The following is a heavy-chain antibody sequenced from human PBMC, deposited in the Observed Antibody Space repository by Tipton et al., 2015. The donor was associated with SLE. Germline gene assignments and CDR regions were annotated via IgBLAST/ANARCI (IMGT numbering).Heavy chain of an antibody. D-gene: IGHD3-10*01. Sequence: QSGAEVKKPGSSVKVSCKASGGTFSSYAISWVRQAPGQGLEWMGGIIPIFGTANYAQKFQGRVTITTDESTSTAYMELSSLRSEDTAVYYCARGGSGMGVGHFDCWGQGTLVTDSS. CDR1: GGTFSSYA. V-gene: IGHV1-69*05. J-gene: IGHJ4*02. CDR3: ARGGSGMGVGHFDC. CDR2: IIPIFGTA.